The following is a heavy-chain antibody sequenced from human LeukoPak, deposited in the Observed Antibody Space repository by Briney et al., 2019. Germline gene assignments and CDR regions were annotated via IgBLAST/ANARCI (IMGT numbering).Heavy chain of an antibody. Sequence: GGSLRLSCAASGFTFSSYSMNWVRQAPGKGLEWVSSISSSSSYIYYADSVKGRFTISRDNVKNSLYLQMNSLRAEDTAVYYCASHSSGSQEQANWGQGTLVTVSS. D-gene: IGHD3-22*01. CDR1: GFTFSSYS. J-gene: IGHJ4*02. CDR3: ASHSSGSQEQAN. CDR2: ISSSSSYI. V-gene: IGHV3-21*01.